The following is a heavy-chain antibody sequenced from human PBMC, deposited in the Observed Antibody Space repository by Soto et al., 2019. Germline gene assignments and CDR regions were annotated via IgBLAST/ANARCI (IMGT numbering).Heavy chain of an antibody. Sequence: ASVKVSCKASGYTFTSYGISWVRQAPGQGLEWMGWISAYNGNTNYAQKLQGRVTMTTDTSTSTAYMELRSLRSDDTAVYYCAKALQDYYDSSGYFWWLDPWGQGTLVTVSS. CDR1: GYTFTSYG. CDR3: AKALQDYYDSSGYFWWLDP. CDR2: ISAYNGNT. D-gene: IGHD3-22*01. V-gene: IGHV1-18*04. J-gene: IGHJ5*02.